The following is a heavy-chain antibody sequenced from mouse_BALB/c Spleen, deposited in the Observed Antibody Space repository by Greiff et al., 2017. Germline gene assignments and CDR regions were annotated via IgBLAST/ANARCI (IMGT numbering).Heavy chain of an antibody. Sequence: EVMLVESGGGLVQPGGSLRLSCATSGFTFTDYYMSWVRQPPGKALEWLGFIRNKANGYTTEYSASVKGRFTISRDNSQSILYLQMNTLRADDSATYYCARDYYGSRAWFAYWGQGTLVTVSA. CDR1: GFTFTDYY. V-gene: IGHV7-3*02. CDR3: ARDYYGSRAWFAY. D-gene: IGHD1-1*01. J-gene: IGHJ3*01. CDR2: IRNKANGYTT.